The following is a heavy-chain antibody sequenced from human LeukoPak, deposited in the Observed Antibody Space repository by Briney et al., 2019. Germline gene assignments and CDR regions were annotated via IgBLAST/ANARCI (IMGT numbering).Heavy chain of an antibody. CDR3: AGGYSGYDSYYYYMDV. J-gene: IGHJ6*03. CDR2: IYTSGNT. V-gene: IGHV4-61*09. Sequence: PSETLSLTCTVSGGSISSGSYCWSWIRQPAGKGLEWIGHIYTSGNTNYNPSLKSRVTISVDTSKNQFSLKLSSVTAADTAVYYCAGGYSGYDSYYYYMDVWGKGTTVTVSS. CDR1: GGSISSGSYC. D-gene: IGHD5-12*01.